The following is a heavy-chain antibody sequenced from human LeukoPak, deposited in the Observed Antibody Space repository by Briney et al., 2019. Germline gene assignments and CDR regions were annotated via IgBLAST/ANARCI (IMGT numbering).Heavy chain of an antibody. CDR1: GGSVSSGSYY. CDR2: IYYSGST. D-gene: IGHD4-17*01. Sequence: SETLSLTCTVSGGSVSSGSYYWSWIRQPPGKGLEWIGYIYYSGSTNYNPSLKSRVTISVDTSKNQFSLKLSSVTAADTAVYDCARVGYGDYWYFDLWGRGTLVTVSS. J-gene: IGHJ2*01. CDR3: ARVGYGDYWYFDL. V-gene: IGHV4-61*01.